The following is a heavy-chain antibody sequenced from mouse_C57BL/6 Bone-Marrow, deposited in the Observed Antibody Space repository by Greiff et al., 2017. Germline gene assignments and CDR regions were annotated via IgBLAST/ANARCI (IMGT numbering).Heavy chain of an antibody. CDR2: INPRSGYT. D-gene: IGHD2-2*01. J-gene: IGHJ4*01. CDR1: GYTFTSYW. Sequence: VKLMESGAELAKPGASVKLSCKASGYTFTSYWMHWVKQRPGQGLEWIGYINPRSGYTTYNQKFKDKATLTADKSSSTAYMQLSSLTYADSAVYYGAREEDGYDENAMDYWGQGTSVTVSS. CDR3: AREEDGYDENAMDY. V-gene: IGHV1-7*01.